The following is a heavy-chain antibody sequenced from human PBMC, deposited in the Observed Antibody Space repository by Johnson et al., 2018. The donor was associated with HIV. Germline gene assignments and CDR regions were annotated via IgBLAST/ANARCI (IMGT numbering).Heavy chain of an antibody. CDR1: GFTFSSYW. CDR2: INSDGSST. D-gene: IGHD3-22*01. Sequence: EVQLVESGGGLVQPGGSLRLSCAASGFTFSSYWMHWVRQAPGKGLVWVSRINSDGSSTSYADSVKGRFTISRDNAKNTLYLQMNSLRAEDTAVYYCARDGVRGDSSGYGAFDIWGQGTMVTVSS. CDR3: ARDGVRGDSSGYGAFDI. V-gene: IGHV3-74*01. J-gene: IGHJ3*02.